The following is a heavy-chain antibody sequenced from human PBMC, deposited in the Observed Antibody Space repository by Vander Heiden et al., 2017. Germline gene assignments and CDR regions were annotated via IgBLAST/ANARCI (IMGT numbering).Heavy chain of an antibody. Sequence: EARLVESGRGSAQPGTSLGLSCAASGFTLDEYAMLCVRQGPGKGLEWVSGISWNSGSIGYADSVKGRFTISRDNAKSSLYLQMNSLRAEDTALYYCAVFQGRWLQLRGWFDPWGQGTLVTVSS. CDR3: AVFQGRWLQLRGWFDP. CDR1: GFTLDEYA. J-gene: IGHJ5*02. D-gene: IGHD5-12*01. V-gene: IGHV3-9*01. CDR2: ISWNSGSI.